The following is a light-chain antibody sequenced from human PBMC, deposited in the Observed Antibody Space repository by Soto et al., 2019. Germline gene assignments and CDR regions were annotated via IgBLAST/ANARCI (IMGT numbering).Light chain of an antibody. J-gene: IGLJ1*01. Sequence: QAVVTQSPSASASLGASVKLTCTLSSGHSSYAIAWHQQQPEKGPRYLMKLNSDGSHSKGDGIPDRFSGSSSGAERYLTISSLQSEDEADYYCQTWGTGPFIVFGTGTKLTVL. CDR1: SGHSSYA. CDR3: QTWGTGPFIV. CDR2: LNSDGSH. V-gene: IGLV4-69*01.